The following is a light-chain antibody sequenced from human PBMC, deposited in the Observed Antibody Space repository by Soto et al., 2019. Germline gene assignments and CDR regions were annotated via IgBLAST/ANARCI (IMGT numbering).Light chain of an antibody. CDR1: KTVFHSANNINY. CDR3: QQFHNTPRYT. CDR2: WAS. J-gene: IGKJ2*01. Sequence: DTVITESPDSLAVSLGERDTINCKSSKTVFHSANNINYLAWYQQKPGQSPKLLISWASIRDSGVPDRFSGSESETDLTLSINTLPAEDASVYYCQQFHNTPRYTFDQGTKVDI. V-gene: IGKV4-1*01.